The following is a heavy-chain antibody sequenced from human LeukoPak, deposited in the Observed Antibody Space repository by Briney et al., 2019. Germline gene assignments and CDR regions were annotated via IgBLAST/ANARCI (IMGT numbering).Heavy chain of an antibody. CDR2: MNPNSGNT. J-gene: IGHJ4*02. V-gene: IGHV1-8*01. CDR1: GYTFTSYD. CDR3: ARDVAAVAGTGEVY. D-gene: IGHD6-19*01. Sequence: ASVKVSCKASGYTFTSYDINWVRQATGQGLEWMGWMNPNSGNTGYAQKFQGRVTMTRNTSISTAYMELSSLRSEDTAVYYCARDVAAVAGTGEVYWGQGTLVTVSS.